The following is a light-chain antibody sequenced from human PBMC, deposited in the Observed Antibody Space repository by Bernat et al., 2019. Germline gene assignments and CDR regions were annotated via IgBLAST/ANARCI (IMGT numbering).Light chain of an antibody. CDR2: DVG. CDR1: SSDVGGYNY. V-gene: IGLV2-14*01. CDR3: SSYTSSGTVI. Sequence: QSALTQPASVSGSPGQSITISCTGTSSDVGGYNYVSWYQQHPGKVPKLMIYDVGTRPSVVSPRFSGSKSGTTASLTISGLQPEDEADYYCSSYTSSGTVIFGGGTRLAV. J-gene: IGLJ2*01.